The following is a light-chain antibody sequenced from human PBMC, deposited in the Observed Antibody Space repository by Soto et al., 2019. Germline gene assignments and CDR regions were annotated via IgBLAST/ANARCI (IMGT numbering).Light chain of an antibody. CDR1: QSVSSSY. CDR2: GAS. Sequence: EIVMTQSPATLSVSPVERATLSCRASQSVSSSYLAWYQQKPGQAPRLLIYGASSRATGIPDRFSGSGSGTDFTLTISRLEPEDFAVYYCQQRSNWPVNCGQGTRREIK. J-gene: IGKJ5*01. CDR3: QQRSNWPVN. V-gene: IGKV3D-20*02.